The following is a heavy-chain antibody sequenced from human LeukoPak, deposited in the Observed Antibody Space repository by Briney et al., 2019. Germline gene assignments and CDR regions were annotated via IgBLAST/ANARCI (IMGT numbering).Heavy chain of an antibody. Sequence: SETLSLTCAVYGGSFRGYYWSWIRQPPGKGLEWIGEINHSGSTNYNPSLKSRVTISTDTSKNQFSLRLTSVTAADTAVYYCARSLYCSSTGCYKYYWGQGTLVTVSS. CDR3: ARSLYCSSTGCYKYY. J-gene: IGHJ4*02. CDR1: GGSFRGYY. CDR2: INHSGST. V-gene: IGHV4-34*01. D-gene: IGHD2-2*02.